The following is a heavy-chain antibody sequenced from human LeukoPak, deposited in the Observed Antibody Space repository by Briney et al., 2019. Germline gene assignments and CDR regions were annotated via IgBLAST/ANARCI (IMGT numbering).Heavy chain of an antibody. CDR2: ISGSGGST. CDR1: GFTFSSYA. V-gene: IGHV3-23*01. Sequence: PGGSLRLSCAASGFTFSSYAMSWVRQAPGKGLEWVSAISGSGGSTYYADSVKGRFTISRDTSKNTLYLQMNSLRAEDTAVYYCAKGRYSGSYYNWFDPWGQGTLSPSPQ. CDR3: AKGRYSGSYYNWFDP. J-gene: IGHJ5*02. D-gene: IGHD1-26*01.